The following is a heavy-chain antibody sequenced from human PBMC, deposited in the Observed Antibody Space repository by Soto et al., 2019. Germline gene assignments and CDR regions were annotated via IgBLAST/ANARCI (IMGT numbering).Heavy chain of an antibody. CDR1: GYSISSGYY. D-gene: IGHD6-19*01. Sequence: LSLTCAVSGYSISSGYYWGWIRQPPGKGLEWIGTIYHSGSTFYNPSLKSRVTISVDTAKNQLSLKVNSVTAADTAVFYCARVDRSGWTPIFFDYWGQGALVTVSS. V-gene: IGHV4-38-2*01. CDR2: IYHSGST. J-gene: IGHJ4*02. CDR3: ARVDRSGWTPIFFDY.